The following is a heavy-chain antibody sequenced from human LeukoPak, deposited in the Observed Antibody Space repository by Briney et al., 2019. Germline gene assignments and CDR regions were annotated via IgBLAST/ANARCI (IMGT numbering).Heavy chain of an antibody. J-gene: IGHJ6*02. Sequence: PSGTLSLTCAVSGGSISSDNWWSWVRQPPGRGLEWIGEIYHSGNTNYNPSLQSPVTISIDKSKNQFSLKLTSVTAADTAVYYCARVGGSNHYYYGMDVWGQGTTVTVSS. CDR3: ARVGGSNHYYYGMDV. V-gene: IGHV4-4*02. D-gene: IGHD1-26*01. CDR1: GGSISSDNW. CDR2: IYHSGNT.